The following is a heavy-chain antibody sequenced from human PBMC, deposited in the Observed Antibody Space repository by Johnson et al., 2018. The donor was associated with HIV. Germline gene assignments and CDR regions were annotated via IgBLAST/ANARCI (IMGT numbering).Heavy chain of an antibody. V-gene: IGHV3-20*04. Sequence: VQLVESGGGILRPGGSLRLSCAASGFTFDDYGMNWVRQGPGKGLEWVSGINWNGGSTGYADSVQGRFTISRDNAKNSLYLQMNSLRSKDTGLYYCTKELQATIVVFKAFDIWGQGTMVTVSS. CDR3: TKELQATIVVFKAFDI. CDR2: INWNGGST. J-gene: IGHJ3*02. CDR1: GFTFDDYG. D-gene: IGHD3-22*01.